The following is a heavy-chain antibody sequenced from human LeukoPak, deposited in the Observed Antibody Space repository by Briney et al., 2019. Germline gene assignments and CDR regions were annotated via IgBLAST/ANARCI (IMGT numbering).Heavy chain of an antibody. J-gene: IGHJ3*02. V-gene: IGHV4-59*01. CDR2: IYYTGTT. CDR1: GDSFSYYY. CDR3: ARDWMTHDAFDI. D-gene: IGHD2-2*03. Sequence: PSETLSLTCSVSGDSFSYYYWSWIRQPPGKGLEWLGYIYYTGTTNYNPSLKSRVTISVDTSKNQFSLKLSSVTAADTAVYYCARDWMTHDAFDIWGQGTMVTVSS.